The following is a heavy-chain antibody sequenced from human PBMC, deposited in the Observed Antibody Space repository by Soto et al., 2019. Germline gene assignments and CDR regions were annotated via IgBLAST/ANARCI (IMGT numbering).Heavy chain of an antibody. J-gene: IGHJ6*02. Sequence: LSLTCTVSGGSISSDSFYWAWIRQPPGKGLEWIGIIYYSGDTYYNPSLAGRLTMSVDTSNQFSLTLRSVTAADTALYYCARNQPQRYCSGGTCRPAYGMDVWGQGTTVTVSS. V-gene: IGHV4-39*01. CDR2: IYYSGDT. D-gene: IGHD2-15*01. CDR3: ARNQPQRYCSGGTCRPAYGMDV. CDR1: GGSISSDSFY.